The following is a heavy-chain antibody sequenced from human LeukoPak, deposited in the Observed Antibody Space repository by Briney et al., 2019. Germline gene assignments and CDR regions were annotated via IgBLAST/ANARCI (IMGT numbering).Heavy chain of an antibody. CDR1: GFTFTSYD. Sequence: GASVKVSCKASGFTFTSYDINWVRQASGQGFEWMGWMNPNTGNAGYAQKFQGRVTMTRDTSTSTAYTELRGLRSEDTAVYYCVRDGEGAGISVNYWFDPWGQGTLVTVSS. D-gene: IGHD6-13*01. CDR2: MNPNTGNA. CDR3: VRDGEGAGISVNYWFDP. J-gene: IGHJ5*02. V-gene: IGHV1-8*01.